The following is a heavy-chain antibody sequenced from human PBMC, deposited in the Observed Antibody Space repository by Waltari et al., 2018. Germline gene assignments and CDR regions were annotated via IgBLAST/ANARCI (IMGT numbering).Heavy chain of an antibody. J-gene: IGHJ5*02. V-gene: IGHV1-2*06. CDR1: GYTFTGYY. D-gene: IGHD1-26*01. CDR3: ARDGEWELMT. Sequence: QVQLVQSGAEVKKPGASVKVSCKASGYTFTGYYMHWVRQAPGQGLEWMGRTNPNRGGTNYAQKFQGRVTMTRDTSISTAYMGLSRLGSDDTAVYYCARDGEWELMTWGQGTLVTVSS. CDR2: TNPNRGGT.